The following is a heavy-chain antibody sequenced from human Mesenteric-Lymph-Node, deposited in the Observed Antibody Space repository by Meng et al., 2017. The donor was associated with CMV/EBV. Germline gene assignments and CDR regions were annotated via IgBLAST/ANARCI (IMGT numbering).Heavy chain of an antibody. Sequence: SLKISCAASGFTFDDYAMHWVRQAPGKGLEWVSGISWNSGSIGYADSVKGRFTISRDNAKNSLYLQMNSLRAEDTALYYCAKVRSSTKRGYYYGMDVWGQGTTVTVSS. D-gene: IGHD2-2*01. CDR3: AKVRSSTKRGYYYGMDV. V-gene: IGHV3-9*01. J-gene: IGHJ6*02. CDR1: GFTFDDYA. CDR2: ISWNSGSI.